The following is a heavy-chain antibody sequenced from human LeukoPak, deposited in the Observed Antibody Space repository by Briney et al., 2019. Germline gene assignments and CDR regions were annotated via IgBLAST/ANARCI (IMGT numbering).Heavy chain of an antibody. V-gene: IGHV3-23*01. Sequence: PGGSLRLSCAASGFTFSSYVMNWVCQAPGKGLEWVSSTTGDSAYTYYADSVKGRFIISRDNSKSTLYLHMSSLRAEDTAVYYCARLWTTTQPGGDYWGQGTLVTVSS. CDR2: TTGDSAYT. CDR1: GFTFSSYV. J-gene: IGHJ4*02. D-gene: IGHD4-17*01. CDR3: ARLWTTTQPGGDY.